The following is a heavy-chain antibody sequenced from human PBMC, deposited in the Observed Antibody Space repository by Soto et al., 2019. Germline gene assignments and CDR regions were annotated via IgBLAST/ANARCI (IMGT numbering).Heavy chain of an antibody. Sequence: SETLSLTCAVSGGPISSYYWSWIRQPPGKGLEWIGYISYSGSTNYNPSLKSRVTISVDTSKNQFSLKVSSVTAADTAVYYCARQMTTLTTFDYWGQGTLVTVSS. V-gene: IGHV4-59*01. D-gene: IGHD4-17*01. CDR3: ARQMTTLTTFDY. CDR2: ISYSGST. CDR1: GGPISSYY. J-gene: IGHJ4*02.